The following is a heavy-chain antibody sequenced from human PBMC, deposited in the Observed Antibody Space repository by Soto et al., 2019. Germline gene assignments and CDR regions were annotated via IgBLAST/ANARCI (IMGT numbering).Heavy chain of an antibody. CDR2: IVVGSGNT. CDR1: GFTFTSSA. CDR3: AADTPRLSAQNRGPLWFDPRYYYGMDV. Sequence: EASVKVSCKASGFTFTSSAVQWVRQARGQRLEWIGWIVVGSGNTNYAQKFQERVTITRDMSTSTAYMELSSLRSEDTAVYYCAADTPRLSAQNRGPLWFDPRYYYGMDVWGQGTTVTV. V-gene: IGHV1-58*01. D-gene: IGHD3-10*01. J-gene: IGHJ6*02.